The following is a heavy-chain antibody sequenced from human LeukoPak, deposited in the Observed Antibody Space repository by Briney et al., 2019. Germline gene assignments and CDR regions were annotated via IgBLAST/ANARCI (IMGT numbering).Heavy chain of an antibody. D-gene: IGHD6-6*01. CDR1: GFTFSSYA. Sequence: GRSLRLSCAASGFTFSSYAMHWVRQAPGKGLEWVAVISYDGSNKYYADSVKGRFTISRDNAKNTLYLQMNSLRAEDTAVYYCARGGEYTGSLFLIWGQGTLVTVSS. V-gene: IGHV3-30*04. CDR3: ARGGEYTGSLFLI. CDR2: ISYDGSNK. J-gene: IGHJ4*02.